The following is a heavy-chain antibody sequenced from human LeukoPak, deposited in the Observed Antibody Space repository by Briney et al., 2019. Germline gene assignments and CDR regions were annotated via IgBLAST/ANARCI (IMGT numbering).Heavy chain of an antibody. V-gene: IGHV4-59*01. D-gene: IGHD3-3*01. J-gene: IGHJ4*02. Sequence: PSETLSLTCTVSGGSISSYYWSWIRQPPGKGLEWIGNIYYSGSTSYNPSLKSRVTISVDTSKNQFSLKLSSVTAADTAVYYRARAPKSFGVVPYFDYWGQGTLVTVSS. CDR3: ARAPKSFGVVPYFDY. CDR2: IYYSGST. CDR1: GGSISSYY.